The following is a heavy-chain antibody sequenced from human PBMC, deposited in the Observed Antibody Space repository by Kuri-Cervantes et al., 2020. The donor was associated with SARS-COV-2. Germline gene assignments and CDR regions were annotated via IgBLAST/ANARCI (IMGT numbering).Heavy chain of an antibody. CDR2: INHSGST. Sequence: GSLRLSCAVYGGSFSGYYWSWIRQPPGKGLEWIGEINHSGSTNYNPSLKSRVTISVDTSKNQFSLKLSSVTAADTAVYYCARVGVYCSSTSCYPNWFDPWGKGTLVTVSS. D-gene: IGHD2-2*01. CDR3: ARVGVYCSSTSCYPNWFDP. CDR1: GGSFSGYY. V-gene: IGHV4-34*01. J-gene: IGHJ5*02.